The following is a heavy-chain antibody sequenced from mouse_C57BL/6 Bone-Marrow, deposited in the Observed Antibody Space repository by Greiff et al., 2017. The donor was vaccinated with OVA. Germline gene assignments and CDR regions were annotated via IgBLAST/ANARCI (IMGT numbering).Heavy chain of an antibody. V-gene: IGHV8-12*01. CDR2: IYWDDDK. CDR3: ARSYDGYYWFAY. CDR1: GFSLSTSGMG. Sequence: QVTLKESGPGILQSSQTLSLTCSFSGFSLSTSGMGVSWIRQPSGKGLEWLAHIYWDDDKRYNPSLKSRLTISKDTSRNQVFLKITSVDTADTATYYCARSYDGYYWFAYWGQGTLVTVSA. J-gene: IGHJ3*01. D-gene: IGHD2-3*01.